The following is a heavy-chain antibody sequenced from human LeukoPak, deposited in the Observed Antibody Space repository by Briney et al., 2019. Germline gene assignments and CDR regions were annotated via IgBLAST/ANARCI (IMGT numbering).Heavy chain of an antibody. Sequence: GGSLRLSCAASGFTFSTYAMSWVRQAPGKGLEWVSTISGSGSGTYYADSVKGRFTISRDNAKNTLYLQMNSLRAEDTAVYYCASSGSYRFDYWGQGTLVTVSS. CDR3: ASSGSYRFDY. J-gene: IGHJ4*02. D-gene: IGHD1-26*01. CDR2: ISGSGSGT. V-gene: IGHV3-23*01. CDR1: GFTFSTYA.